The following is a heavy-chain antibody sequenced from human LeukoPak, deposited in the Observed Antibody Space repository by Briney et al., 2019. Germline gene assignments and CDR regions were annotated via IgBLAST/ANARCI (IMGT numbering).Heavy chain of an antibody. J-gene: IGHJ4*02. CDR3: ARDGLVLSSGYYYALDY. D-gene: IGHD3-22*01. CDR2: ISSSGSYR. CDR1: GFTFSSYG. V-gene: IGHV3-21*01. Sequence: GGSLRLSCAASGFTFSSYGFNWVRQAPGKVLEWVSSISSSGSYRNYAESLKGRFTISRDNAKNSLFLQMNSLRADDTAVYYCARDGLVLSSGYYYALDYWGQGTLVTVSS.